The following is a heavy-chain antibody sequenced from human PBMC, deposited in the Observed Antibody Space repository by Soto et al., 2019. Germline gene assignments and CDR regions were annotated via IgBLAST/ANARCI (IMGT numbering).Heavy chain of an antibody. J-gene: IGHJ6*02. CDR1: GYTFTSCY. V-gene: IGHV1-46*01. CDR3: AREALHYYYGMDV. Sequence: ASVKVSCKASGYTFTSCYMHWLRQAPGQGLEWMGVINPSADSATYSQNFQGRVTMTRDTSTSTVYMELSSLRSEDTAVYYCAREALHYYYGMDVWGQGTTVTVSS. CDR2: INPSADSA.